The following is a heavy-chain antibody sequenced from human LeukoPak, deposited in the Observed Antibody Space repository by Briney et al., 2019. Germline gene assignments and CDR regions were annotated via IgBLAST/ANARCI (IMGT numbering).Heavy chain of an antibody. V-gene: IGHV1-8*03. Sequence: ASVKVSCKASGYTFTSYGISWVRQATGQGLEWMGWMNPNSGNTGYAQKFQGRVTITRNTSISIAYMELSSLRSEDTAVYYCARDVGNGYYPVDYWGQGTLVTVSS. CDR2: MNPNSGNT. D-gene: IGHD3-3*01. J-gene: IGHJ4*02. CDR3: ARDVGNGYYPVDY. CDR1: GYTFTSYG.